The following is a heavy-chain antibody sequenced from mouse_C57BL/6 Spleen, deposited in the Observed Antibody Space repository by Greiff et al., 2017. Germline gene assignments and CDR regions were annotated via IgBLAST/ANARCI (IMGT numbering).Heavy chain of an antibody. D-gene: IGHD1-1*01. V-gene: IGHV14-4*01. J-gene: IGHJ3*01. Sequence: EVKLQESGAELVRPGASVKLSCTASGFNIKDDYMHWVKQRPEQGLEWIGWIDPENGDTEYASKFQGKATITADTSSNTAYLQLSSLTSEDTAVYYCTTAYYYGSSGFAYWGQGTLVTVSA. CDR2: IDPENGDT. CDR3: TTAYYYGSSGFAY. CDR1: GFNIKDDY.